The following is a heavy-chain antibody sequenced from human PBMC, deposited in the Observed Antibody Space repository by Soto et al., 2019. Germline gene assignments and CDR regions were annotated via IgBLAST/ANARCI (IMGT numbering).Heavy chain of an antibody. Sequence: GGSLRLSCAASGFTFSSYGMHWVRQAPGKGLEWVAVIWYDGSNKYYADSVKGRFTISRDNSKNTLYLQMNSLRAEDTAVYYCARDWGYYYGSGSYTAPYYYYYGMDVWGQGTTVTVSS. V-gene: IGHV3-33*01. J-gene: IGHJ6*02. D-gene: IGHD3-10*01. CDR1: GFTFSSYG. CDR3: ARDWGYYYGSGSYTAPYYYYYGMDV. CDR2: IWYDGSNK.